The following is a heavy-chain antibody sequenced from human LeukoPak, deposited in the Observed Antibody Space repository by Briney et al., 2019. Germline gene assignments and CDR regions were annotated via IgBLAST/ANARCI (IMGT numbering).Heavy chain of an antibody. V-gene: IGHV3-48*01. Sequence: GGSLRLSCAASGFTFSSYSMNWVRQAPGKGLEWVSYISSSSSTIYYADSVKGRFTISRDNAKNSLYLQMNSLRAEDTAVYYCARAAFDYDFWSGYYTEAFYYYMDVWGKGTTVTVSS. D-gene: IGHD3-3*01. CDR3: ARAAFDYDFWSGYYTEAFYYYMDV. CDR2: ISSSSSTI. J-gene: IGHJ6*03. CDR1: GFTFSSYS.